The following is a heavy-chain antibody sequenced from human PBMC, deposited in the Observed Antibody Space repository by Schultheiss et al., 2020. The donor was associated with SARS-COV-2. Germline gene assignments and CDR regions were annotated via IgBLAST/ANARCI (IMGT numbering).Heavy chain of an antibody. J-gene: IGHJ5*02. CDR3: ARDGDYRLAPYWFDP. V-gene: IGHV3-21*01. Sequence: GGSLRLSCAASGFTFSSYAMHWVRQAPGKGLEWVSSISSSSSYIYYADSVKGRFTISRDNSKNTLYLQMNSLRAEDTAVYYCARDGDYRLAPYWFDPWGQGTLVTVSS. CDR2: ISSSSSYI. D-gene: IGHD4-17*01. CDR1: GFTFSSYA.